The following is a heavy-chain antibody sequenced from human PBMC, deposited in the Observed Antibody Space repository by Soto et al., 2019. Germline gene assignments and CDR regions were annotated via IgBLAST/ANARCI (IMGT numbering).Heavy chain of an antibody. D-gene: IGHD3-9*01. V-gene: IGHV4-39*01. CDR3: ARLEGLATISYYFDF. Sequence: SETLSLTCSVSGDSINSDKYYWGWIRQPPGKGLEWIGSIYYRGNTYYNPSLQTRVTISLDKSKSQFSLELTSVTAADSAVYFCARLEGLATISYYFDFWGQGALVTVSS. J-gene: IGHJ4*02. CDR1: GDSINSDKYY. CDR2: IYYRGNT.